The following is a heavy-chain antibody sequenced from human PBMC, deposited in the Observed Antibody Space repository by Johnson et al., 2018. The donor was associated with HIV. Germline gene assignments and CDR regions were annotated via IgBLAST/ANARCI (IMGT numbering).Heavy chain of an antibody. CDR2: INSDGSST. Sequence: VQLVESGGGLVQPGGSLRLSCAASGFTFSRYWMNWVRQAPGKGLVWVSRINSDGSSTSYADTVKGRFTISRDNAKNTLYLQMNSLRAEDTAVYYCARGRITMVQGVIFGAFDIWGQGTLVSVSS. CDR3: ARGRITMVQGVIFGAFDI. CDR1: GFTFSRYW. J-gene: IGHJ3*02. D-gene: IGHD3-10*01. V-gene: IGHV3-74*01.